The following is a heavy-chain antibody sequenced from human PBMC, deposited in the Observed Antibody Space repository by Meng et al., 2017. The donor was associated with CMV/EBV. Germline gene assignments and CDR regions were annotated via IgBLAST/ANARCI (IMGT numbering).Heavy chain of an antibody. D-gene: IGHD3-3*01. Sequence: GGSLRLSCAASGFTFSSYWMHWVRQAPGKGLVWVSRINSDGSSTSYADSVKGRFTISRDNAKNTLYLQMNSLRAEDTAVYYCAKDALGYDFWSGYYTGYYYYGMDVWGQGTTVTVSS. CDR1: GFTFSSYW. CDR3: AKDALGYDFWSGYYTGYYYYGMDV. V-gene: IGHV3-74*01. CDR2: INSDGSST. J-gene: IGHJ6*02.